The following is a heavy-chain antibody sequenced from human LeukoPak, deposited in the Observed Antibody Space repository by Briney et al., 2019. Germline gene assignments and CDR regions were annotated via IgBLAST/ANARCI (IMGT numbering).Heavy chain of an antibody. CDR2: ISGSGGST. J-gene: IGHJ4*02. Sequence: GGSLRLSCAASGFTFSSYAMSWVGPAPGKGLEGVSAISGSGGSTYYAGSVKGRFTISRDNSKNTLYLQMNSLRAEDTAVYYCAKDNHIVVVPAAIDYWGQGTLVTVSS. D-gene: IGHD2-2*01. CDR3: AKDNHIVVVPAAIDY. CDR1: GFTFSSYA. V-gene: IGHV3-23*01.